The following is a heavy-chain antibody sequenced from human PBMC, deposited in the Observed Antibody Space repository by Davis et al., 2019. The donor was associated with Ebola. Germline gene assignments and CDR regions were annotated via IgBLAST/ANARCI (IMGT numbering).Heavy chain of an antibody. Sequence: LRLSCAISGDSVSSKSVSWNWIRQSPSRGLEWLGRAYYASTWYNDYAPSVRSRITINPDTSKNQFSLQLNSVTPEDTAVYYCARGWLRSAFDQWGQGTLVTVSS. V-gene: IGHV6-1*01. J-gene: IGHJ4*02. CDR2: AYYASTWYN. CDR1: GDSVSSKSVS. D-gene: IGHD5-12*01. CDR3: ARGWLRSAFDQ.